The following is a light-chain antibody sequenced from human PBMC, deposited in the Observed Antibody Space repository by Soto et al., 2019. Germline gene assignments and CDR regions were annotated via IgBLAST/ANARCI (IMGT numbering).Light chain of an antibody. CDR2: DAS. V-gene: IGKV1-27*01. Sequence: DIRMTQSPPSLSASVGDKITITCRANQGSNNFLAWYHQKPGEVPKLLMYDASTLQSGASSRFSGSGSGTVFTLTINSLQLEDVGSYYCRRYDSVPRTFGQGTKVEVK. CDR1: QGSNNF. CDR3: RRYDSVPRT. J-gene: IGKJ1*01.